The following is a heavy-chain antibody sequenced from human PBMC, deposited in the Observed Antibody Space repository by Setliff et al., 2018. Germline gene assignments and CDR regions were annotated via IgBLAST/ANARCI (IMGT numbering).Heavy chain of an antibody. J-gene: IGHJ5*02. D-gene: IGHD6-13*01. V-gene: IGHV1-18*01. CDR1: GYTFTNFG. CDR2: ISGYNGNT. Sequence: ASVQVSCQTSGYTFTNFGISWVRQAPGQGLEWMGWISGYNGNTNYAQRFQGRVTTTIDTSTNTAYMELRSLRSDDTAVYYCALEEYTSRWTKRFDPWGQGTLVTVSS. CDR3: ALEEYTSRWTKRFDP.